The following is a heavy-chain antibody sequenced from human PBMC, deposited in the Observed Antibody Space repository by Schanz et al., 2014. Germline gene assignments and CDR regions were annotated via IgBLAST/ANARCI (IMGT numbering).Heavy chain of an antibody. V-gene: IGHV3-7*01. D-gene: IGHD1-26*01. CDR1: GFTFSGYW. CDR3: AKYGTGKGVSFEY. Sequence: EVQLVESGGGLVQPGGSLRLSCAASGFTFSGYWMSWVRQAPGEGLVWVANIKLDGSEKYYVDSVKGRFTISRDNAKNSLYLQMNSLTAGDTAVYYCAKYGTGKGVSFEYWGQGTLVTVSS. J-gene: IGHJ4*02. CDR2: IKLDGSEK.